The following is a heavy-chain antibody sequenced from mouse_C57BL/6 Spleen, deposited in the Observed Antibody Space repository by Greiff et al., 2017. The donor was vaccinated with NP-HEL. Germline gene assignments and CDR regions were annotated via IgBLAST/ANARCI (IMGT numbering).Heavy chain of an antibody. D-gene: IGHD1-1*01. CDR3: ARRLSPLDAMDY. CDR1: GYTFTSYW. V-gene: IGHV1-55*01. CDR2: IYPGSGST. J-gene: IGHJ4*01. Sequence: QVQLQQPGAELVKPGASVKMSCKASGYTFTSYWITWVKQRPGQGLEWIGDIYPGSGSTNYNEKFKSKATLTVDTSSSTAYMQLSSLTSEDSAVYYCARRLSPLDAMDYWGQGTSVTVSS.